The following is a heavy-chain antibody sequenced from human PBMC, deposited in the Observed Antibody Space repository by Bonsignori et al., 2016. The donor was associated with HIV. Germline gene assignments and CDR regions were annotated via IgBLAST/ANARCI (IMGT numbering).Heavy chain of an antibody. J-gene: IGHJ1*01. D-gene: IGHD2-2*01. CDR3: ARPKLLGPTGWYFQH. V-gene: IGHV1-2*02. Sequence: WVRQAPGQGLEWMGWINPNSGGTNYAQKFQGRVTMTRDTSISTAYMELSRLRSDDTAVYYCARPKLLGPTGWYFQHWGQGTLVTVSS. CDR2: INPNSGGT.